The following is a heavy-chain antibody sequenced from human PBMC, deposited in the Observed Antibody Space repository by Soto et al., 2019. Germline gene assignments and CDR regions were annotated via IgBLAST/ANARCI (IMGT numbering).Heavy chain of an antibody. D-gene: IGHD6-19*01. Sequence: PSETLSLTCAVYGGSFSGYYWSWIRQPPGKGLEWIGEINHSGSTNYNPSLKSRVTISVDTSKNQFSLKLSSATAADTAVYYCARGLRIAVAGPYYYYGMDVWGQGTTVTVSS. CDR3: ARGLRIAVAGPYYYYGMDV. CDR2: INHSGST. J-gene: IGHJ6*02. V-gene: IGHV4-34*01. CDR1: GGSFSGYY.